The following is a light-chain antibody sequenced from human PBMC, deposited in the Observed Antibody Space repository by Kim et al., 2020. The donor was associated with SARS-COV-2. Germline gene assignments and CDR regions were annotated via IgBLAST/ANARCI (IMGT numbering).Light chain of an antibody. CDR3: QQYNYFSWT. CDR1: QSINNW. V-gene: IGKV1-5*03. J-gene: IGKJ1*01. CDR2: RAS. Sequence: DIQMTQSPSTLSASVGDRITITCRASQSINNWLAWYQQKPGKAPKLLIYRASSLVSGVSSRFSGSGSGTEFTLTIIRLQSDDFASYHCQQYNYFSWTFGQGTKVDIK.